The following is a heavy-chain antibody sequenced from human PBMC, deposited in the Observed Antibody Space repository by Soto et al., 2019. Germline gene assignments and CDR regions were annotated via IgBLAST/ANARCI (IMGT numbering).Heavy chain of an antibody. J-gene: IGHJ6*02. Sequence: SETLSLTCTVSGVSITSHYWSWIRQSPGKGLEWIAYMHHSGSTNYNPSLKSRVTVSIDTSKSQVSLRLSSVTAADTAVYYCARVRYCSSTSCPRGMDVWGQGTTVTVSS. CDR2: MHHSGST. CDR1: GVSITSHY. V-gene: IGHV4-59*08. D-gene: IGHD2-2*01. CDR3: ARVRYCSSTSCPRGMDV.